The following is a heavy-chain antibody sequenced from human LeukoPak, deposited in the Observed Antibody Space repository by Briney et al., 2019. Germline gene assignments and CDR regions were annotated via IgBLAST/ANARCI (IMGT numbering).Heavy chain of an antibody. D-gene: IGHD3-10*01. CDR2: MRYDGSNR. CDR3: AKDSGAQLQRYFDY. V-gene: IGHV3-30*02. Sequence: GGSLRLSCAASGFSFSNYGMNWVRQASGRGLEWVAFMRYDGSNRYYADSVKGRFTFTRDKSKNTVFLLMSSLRPEDTAVYFCAKDSGAQLQRYFDYWGQGTQVTVSS. J-gene: IGHJ4*02. CDR1: GFSFSNYG.